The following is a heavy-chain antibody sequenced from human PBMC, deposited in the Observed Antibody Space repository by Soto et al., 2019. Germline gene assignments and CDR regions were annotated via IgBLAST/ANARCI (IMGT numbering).Heavy chain of an antibody. CDR3: AALGTPATGLYYFDF. CDR2: ISYSGSA. Sequence: QVQLQESGPGLVKPSQTLSLTCTVSGGSISSGNYYWSWIRQPPGKGLEWIGFISYSGSAHYNPCLMSRVNTSAHTSENQLSLQLSFVTAADAAVYYCAALGTPATGLYYFDFRGQGNLFTVSS. V-gene: IGHV4-30-4*01. D-gene: IGHD2-15*01. CDR1: GGSISSGNYY. J-gene: IGHJ4*02.